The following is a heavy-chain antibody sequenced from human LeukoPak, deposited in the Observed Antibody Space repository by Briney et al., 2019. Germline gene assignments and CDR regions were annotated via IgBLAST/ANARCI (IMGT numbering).Heavy chain of an antibody. CDR2: ISGSGGSTI. CDR3: ARDLEDYVWGRPYAFDI. J-gene: IGHJ3*02. Sequence: GGSLRLSCAASGFTFSSYAMSWVRQAPGKGLEWVSAISGSGGSTIYYADSVKGRFTISRDNAKNSLYQQMNSLRAEDTAVYYCARDLEDYVWGRPYAFDIWGQGTMVTVSS. V-gene: IGHV3-23*01. CDR1: GFTFSSYA. D-gene: IGHD3-16*01.